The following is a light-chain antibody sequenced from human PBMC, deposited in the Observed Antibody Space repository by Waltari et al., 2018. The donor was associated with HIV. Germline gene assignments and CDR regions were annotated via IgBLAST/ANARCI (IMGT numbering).Light chain of an antibody. V-gene: IGLV1-47*01. CDR2: RNN. CDR3: VACDDSRGGGV. CDR1: TSNIGSNY. Sequence: SVLTQPPSASGTPGQRVTISCSGSTSNIGSNYVFWYQHLPGTAPKLSIHRNNQRPPGVPDRVSGSTSGTSASLAISGLRSEDEADYYCVACDDSRGGGVFGGGTKVAVL. J-gene: IGLJ2*01.